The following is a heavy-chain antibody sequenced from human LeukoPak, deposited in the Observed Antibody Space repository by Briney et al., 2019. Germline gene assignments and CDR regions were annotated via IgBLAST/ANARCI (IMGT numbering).Heavy chain of an antibody. Sequence: SETLSLTCTVSGXSISTSRYYWGWIRQPPGKGLEWIGTISNGGYTYYNPSLKSRLSISVDTSKNQFSLNLGSVTAADTAVYYCARQAIEYLSDPFDIWGQGTRVTVSS. CDR3: ARQAIEYLSDPFDI. CDR1: GXSISTSRYY. V-gene: IGHV4-39*01. CDR2: ISNGGYT. J-gene: IGHJ3*02. D-gene: IGHD2/OR15-2a*01.